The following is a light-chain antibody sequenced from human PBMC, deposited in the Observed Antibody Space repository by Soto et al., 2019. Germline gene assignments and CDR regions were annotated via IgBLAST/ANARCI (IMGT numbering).Light chain of an antibody. J-gene: IGLJ2*01. CDR2: DTS. CDR1: TGAVTSNHH. V-gene: IGLV7-46*01. CDR3: LLSYNAARV. Sequence: QAVVTQEPSLTVSPGGTVTLTCGSSTGAVTSNHHPYWFQQKAGQAPRTLIYDTSNKHSWTPARFSGSLLGDKAALTLSSAQPEDEAQYYCLLSYNAARVFGGGTKVTVL.